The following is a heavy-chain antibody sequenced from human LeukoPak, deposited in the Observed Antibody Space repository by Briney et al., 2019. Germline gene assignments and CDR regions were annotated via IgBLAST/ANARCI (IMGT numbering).Heavy chain of an antibody. V-gene: IGHV3-23*01. CDR1: GFTFSSYW. D-gene: IGHD4-17*01. J-gene: IGHJ6*02. CDR3: AKDRSNTVTDSSRYYGMDV. Sequence: PGGSLRLSCAASGFTFSSYWMSWVRQAPGKGLEWVSGVSNSGTSTYYVDSVKGRFTISRDNSKNTLYLQMNSLRAEDTAVYYCAKDRSNTVTDSSRYYGMDVWGQGTTVTVSS. CDR2: VSNSGTST.